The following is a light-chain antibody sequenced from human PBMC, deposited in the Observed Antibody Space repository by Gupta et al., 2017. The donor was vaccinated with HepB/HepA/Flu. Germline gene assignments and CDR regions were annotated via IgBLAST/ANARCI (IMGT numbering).Light chain of an antibody. J-gene: IGLJ3*02. V-gene: IGLV1-47*01. Sequence: QSVLTQPVSTSGTPGQRVTILCSGSSSNIGKNYVFWYQQLPGTAPKLLIYRNNQRPSGVADRFSGSKSDTSAALAISGLRSDDEAHYYCAAWDDSRSGWVFGGGTKLSVL. CDR1: SSNIGKNY. CDR2: RNN. CDR3: AAWDDSRSGWV.